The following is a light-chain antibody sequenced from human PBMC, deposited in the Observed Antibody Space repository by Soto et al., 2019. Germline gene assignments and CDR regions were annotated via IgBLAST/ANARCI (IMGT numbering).Light chain of an antibody. Sequence: QSALTQPASVSGSPGQSITISCTGTSSDVGGYNYVSWYQQHPGKAPKLMIYDVSNRPSGVSNRFSGSKSGNTASLTISGLQAEDEADYYCSSYTSSIALLYGGGTKLTAL. CDR3: SSYTSSIALL. CDR1: SSDVGGYNY. J-gene: IGLJ2*01. CDR2: DVS. V-gene: IGLV2-14*01.